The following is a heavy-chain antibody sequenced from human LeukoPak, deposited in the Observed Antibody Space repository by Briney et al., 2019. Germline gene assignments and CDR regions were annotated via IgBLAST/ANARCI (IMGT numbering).Heavy chain of an antibody. CDR2: IYWDDDK. CDR3: AHAYDYVWGSYRSPGAFDI. D-gene: IGHD3-16*02. J-gene: IGHJ3*02. CDR1: GFSLSTSGVG. V-gene: IGHV2-5*02. Sequence: SGPTLVKPTQTLTLTCTFSGFSLSTSGVGVGWIRQPPGKALEWLALIYWDDDKRYIPSQKSRLTITKDTSKNQVVLTMTNMDPVDTATYYCAHAYDYVWGSYRSPGAFDIWGQGTMVTVSS.